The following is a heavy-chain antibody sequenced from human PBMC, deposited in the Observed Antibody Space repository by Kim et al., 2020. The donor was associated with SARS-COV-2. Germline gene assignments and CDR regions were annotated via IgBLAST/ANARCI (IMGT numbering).Heavy chain of an antibody. D-gene: IGHD3-16*01. CDR2: SHP. Sequence: SHPPHADPDKGRFTISRDNAQNTLYLEMNGLTADDTAIYYCARDRLFGSDYWGQGTLVTVSS. CDR3: ARDRLFGSDY. V-gene: IGHV3-74*01. J-gene: IGHJ4*02.